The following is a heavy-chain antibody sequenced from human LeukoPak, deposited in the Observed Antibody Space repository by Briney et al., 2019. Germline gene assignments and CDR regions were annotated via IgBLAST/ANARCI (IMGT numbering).Heavy chain of an antibody. CDR2: IYYSGTT. CDR3: ARNAYASSWYWFDP. V-gene: IGHV4-59*01. CDR1: GGSIRGYY. D-gene: IGHD6-13*01. J-gene: IGHJ5*02. Sequence: PSETLSLTCTVSGGSIRGYYWSWIRQPPGKGLEWIGYIYYSGTTNYNPSLKSRLTISVDTSKNQFSLKLSSVTAADTAVYYCARNAYASSWYWFDPWGQGALVTVSS.